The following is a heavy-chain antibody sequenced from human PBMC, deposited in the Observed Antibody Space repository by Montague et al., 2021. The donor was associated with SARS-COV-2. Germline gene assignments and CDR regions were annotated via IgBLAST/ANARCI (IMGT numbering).Heavy chain of an antibody. CDR1: GGSISSASYY. CDR2: IYSTVIT. J-gene: IGHJ5*02. D-gene: IGHD4-17*01. Sequence: TLSLTCTVSGGSISSASYYWSWIRQPAGKGLEWIGHIYSTVITNYNPSLKSRVTISVDLSKNQFSLKMTSVTAADTAVYYRARDPQDYGWFDPWGQGTLVSVSS. V-gene: IGHV4-61*09. CDR3: ARDPQDYGWFDP.